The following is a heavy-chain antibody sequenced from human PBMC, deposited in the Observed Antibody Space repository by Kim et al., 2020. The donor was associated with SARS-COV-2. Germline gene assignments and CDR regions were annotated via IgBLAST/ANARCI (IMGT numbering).Heavy chain of an antibody. CDR3: ARADGPGDN. CDR2: ITPHSGGT. D-gene: IGHD3-10*01. V-gene: IGHV1-2*02. CDR1: GYTFIAYH. Sequence: ASVKVSCKAAGYTFIAYHVHWVRQDPGLGIEWMGWITPHSGGTNYAQKFQGRVTMTMDTSISTAYMELISMTYHDTAVYYCARADGPGDNWGQGTLVTVSS. J-gene: IGHJ4*02.